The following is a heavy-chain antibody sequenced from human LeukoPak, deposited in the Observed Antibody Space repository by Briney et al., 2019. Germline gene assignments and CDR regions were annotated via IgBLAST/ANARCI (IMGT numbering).Heavy chain of an antibody. CDR2: MWYDGSKD. CDR1: GFSFSTYG. D-gene: IGHD1-7*01. Sequence: GKSLRLSCAASGFSFSTYGIHWVRQAPGKGLEWVAVMWYDGSKDYYADSVKGRFTISRDTSKNTLYLQMNNLRAEDTAVYYCARDGYWNYVWDYWGQGTLVTVSS. J-gene: IGHJ4*02. CDR3: ARDGYWNYVWDY. V-gene: IGHV3-33*01.